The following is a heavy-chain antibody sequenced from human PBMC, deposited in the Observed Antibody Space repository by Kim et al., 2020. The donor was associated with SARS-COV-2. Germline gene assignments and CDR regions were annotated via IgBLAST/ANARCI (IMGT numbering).Heavy chain of an antibody. CDR3: ARVLQDSSSYTADF. Sequence: GGSLRLSCAASGFTFSNYDMNWVRQAPGQGLEWVSYICTNGSDTYYADSVKGRLTISRDNSKNTLYLELNSLRVEDTAVYYCARVLQDSSSYTADFWGQGTLVTVSS. CDR1: GFTFSNYD. J-gene: IGHJ4*02. V-gene: IGHV3-48*03. D-gene: IGHD6-6*01. CDR2: ICTNGSDT.